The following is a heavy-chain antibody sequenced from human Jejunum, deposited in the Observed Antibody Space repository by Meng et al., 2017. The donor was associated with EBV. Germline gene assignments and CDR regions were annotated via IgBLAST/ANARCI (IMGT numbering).Heavy chain of an antibody. D-gene: IGHD3-16*02. V-gene: IGHV1-8*01. Sequence: QVQLVQSGDEVKKPWASVKVSCKASGYTFTSYDINWVRQDTGQGLEWMGWMNPNSGNTGYEQKFQGRVTMTRNTSISTAYMELSSLRSEDTAVYYCARGRVWGSYQDYWGQGTLVTVSS. CDR1: GYTFTSYD. CDR2: MNPNSGNT. CDR3: ARGRVWGSYQDY. J-gene: IGHJ4*02.